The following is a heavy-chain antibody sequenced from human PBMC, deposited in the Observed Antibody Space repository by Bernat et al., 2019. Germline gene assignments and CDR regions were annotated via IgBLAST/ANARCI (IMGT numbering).Heavy chain of an antibody. Sequence: QVQLVQSGAEVKKPGASVKVSCKASGYTFTSYGISWVRQAPGQGLEWMGWISAYNGNTNYAQKLQGRVTMTTDTSTNTAYMELRSLRSDDTAVYYCARTAMVRGVIIGGAFDIWGQGTMVTVSS. V-gene: IGHV1-18*01. CDR1: GYTFTSYG. CDR3: ARTAMVRGVIIGGAFDI. J-gene: IGHJ3*02. D-gene: IGHD3-10*01. CDR2: ISAYNGNT.